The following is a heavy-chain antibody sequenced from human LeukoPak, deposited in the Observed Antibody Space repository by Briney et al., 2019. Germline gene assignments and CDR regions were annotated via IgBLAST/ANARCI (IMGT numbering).Heavy chain of an antibody. J-gene: IGHJ4*02. CDR1: GGSISSSSYY. D-gene: IGHD3-10*01. CDR2: IYYSGST. V-gene: IGHV4-39*07. Sequence: SETLSLTCTVSGGSISSSSYYWGWIRQPPGKGLEWIGSIYYSGSTYYNPSLKSRVTISVDTSKNQFSLKLSSVTAADTAVYYCARDVLYGSGSSSFDYWGQGTLVTVSS. CDR3: ARDVLYGSGSSSFDY.